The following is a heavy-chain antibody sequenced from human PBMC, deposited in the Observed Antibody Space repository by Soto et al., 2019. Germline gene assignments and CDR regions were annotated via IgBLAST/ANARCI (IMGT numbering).Heavy chain of an antibody. CDR1: GFTFSSYW. CDR3: ARTKYSSSWYILTIDY. Sequence: GGSLRLSCAASGFTFSSYWMSWVRQAPGKGLEWVANIKQDGSEKYYVDSVKGRFTISRDNAKNSLYLQMNSLRAEDTAVYYCARTKYSSSWYILTIDYWGQGTLVTVSS. D-gene: IGHD6-13*01. CDR2: IKQDGSEK. V-gene: IGHV3-7*05. J-gene: IGHJ4*02.